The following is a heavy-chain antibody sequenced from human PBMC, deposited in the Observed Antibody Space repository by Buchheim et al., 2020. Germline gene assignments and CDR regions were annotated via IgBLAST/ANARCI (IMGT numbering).Heavy chain of an antibody. D-gene: IGHD4-17*01. Sequence: QVQLVESGGGVVQPGRSLRLPCAASGFTFSSYGMHWVRQAPGKGLEWVAVIWYDGSNKYYADSVKGRFTISRDNSKTTLYLQMNSLRAEDTAVYYCARDLSTVDAFDIWGQGT. J-gene: IGHJ3*02. V-gene: IGHV3-33*01. CDR3: ARDLSTVDAFDI. CDR2: IWYDGSNK. CDR1: GFTFSSYG.